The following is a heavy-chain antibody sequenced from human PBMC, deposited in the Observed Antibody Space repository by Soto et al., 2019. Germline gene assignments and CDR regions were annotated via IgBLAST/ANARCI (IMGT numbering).Heavy chain of an antibody. CDR2: IKSKTDGGTT. CDR1: GFTFTNAW. D-gene: IGHD2-2*01. V-gene: IGHV3-15*01. CDR3: TTLGYGTITIRPGGGWFDP. J-gene: IGHJ5*02. Sequence: AGGSLRLSCAASGFTFTNAWMSWVRQAPGKGLEWVGRIKSKTDGGTTDYAAPVKGRFTISRDDSKNTLYLQMNSLKTEDTAVYYCTTLGYGTITIRPGGGWFDPRGQGTLVTVSS.